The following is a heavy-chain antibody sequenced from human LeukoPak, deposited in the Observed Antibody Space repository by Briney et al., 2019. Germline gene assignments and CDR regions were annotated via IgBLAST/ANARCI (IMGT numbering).Heavy chain of an antibody. V-gene: IGHV4-39*07. J-gene: IGHJ4*02. CDR2: IYYSGST. CDR3: AREGYSSSWYIEGGFY. Sequence: KPSETLSLTCTVSGGSISSSSYYWGWLRQPPGKGLEWIGSIYYSGSTYYNPSLKSRVTISVDTSKNQFSLKLSSVTAAGTAVYYCAREGYSSSWYIEGGFYWGQGTLVTVSS. D-gene: IGHD6-13*01. CDR1: GGSISSSSYY.